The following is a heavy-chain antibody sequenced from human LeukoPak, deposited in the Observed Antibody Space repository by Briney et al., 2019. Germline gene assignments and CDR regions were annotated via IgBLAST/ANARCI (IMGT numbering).Heavy chain of an antibody. J-gene: IGHJ4*02. CDR2: ISGSGGST. V-gene: IGHV3-23*01. D-gene: IGHD2-2*01. CDR3: AKDDSTHVPVDY. CDR1: GFTFNNYA. Sequence: PGGSLRLSCIASGFTFNNYAMSWVRQAPGKGLEWVSAISGSGGSTVYADSVKGRFTISRDNSKNTLYLQMHSLRAEDTAGYYCAKDDSTHVPVDYWGQGTLVTVSS.